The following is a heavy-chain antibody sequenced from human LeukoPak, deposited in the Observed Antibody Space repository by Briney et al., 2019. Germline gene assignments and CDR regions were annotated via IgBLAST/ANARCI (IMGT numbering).Heavy chain of an antibody. CDR3: AKFTAAAPWGWFDP. CDR2: ISSSDNTI. V-gene: IGHV3-48*01. CDR1: GFAFSDYS. Sequence: GGSLRLSCAASGFAFSDYSMNWVRQAPGKGLEWVSYISSSDNTIHYADSVKGRFTISRDNSKNTLYLQMNSLRAEDTAVYYRAKFTAAAPWGWFDPWGQGTLVTVSS. D-gene: IGHD6-13*01. J-gene: IGHJ5*02.